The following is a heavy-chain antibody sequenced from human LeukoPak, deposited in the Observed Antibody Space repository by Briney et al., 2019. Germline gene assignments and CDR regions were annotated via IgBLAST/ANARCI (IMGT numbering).Heavy chain of an antibody. CDR3: GRPAPQFCWCTRCSNWDWFDP. D-gene: IGHD2-2*01. V-gene: IGHV3-74*01. Sequence: GGSLRLSCAASGFTFSTYWMHWVRQAPGKGLVWVSRINGDGSTTNYADSVKGRFTISRDNAKNTLYLQMNSLIAEDTAVYYCGRPAPQFCWCTRCSNWDWFDPWGQGTLVTVSS. CDR2: INGDGSTT. J-gene: IGHJ5*02. CDR1: GFTFSTYW.